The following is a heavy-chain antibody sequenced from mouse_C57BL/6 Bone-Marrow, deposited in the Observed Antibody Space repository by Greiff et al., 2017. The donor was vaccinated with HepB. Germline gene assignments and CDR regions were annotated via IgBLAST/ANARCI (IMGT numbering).Heavy chain of an antibody. CDR1: GYTFTSYW. CDR2: IYPGSGST. V-gene: IGHV1-55*01. CDR3: ARSRYDYDERGIDY. J-gene: IGHJ2*01. Sequence: VQLQQPGAELVKPGASVKMSCKASGYTFTSYWITWVKQRPGQGLEWIGDIYPGSGSTNYNEKFKSKATLTVDTSSSTAYMQLSSLTSEDSAVYYCARSRYDYDERGIDYWGQGTTLTVSS. D-gene: IGHD2-4*01.